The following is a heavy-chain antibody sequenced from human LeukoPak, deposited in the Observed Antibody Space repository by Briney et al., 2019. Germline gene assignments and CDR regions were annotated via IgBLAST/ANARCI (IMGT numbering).Heavy chain of an antibody. V-gene: IGHV4-4*07. Sequence: SETVFLTCTVSGGSISSYYWGWIRQSAGKGLEWIGRIYTSGSTNYDPSLKSRVTMSVDTSKNQFSLKLSSVAAADTAVYYCARGVGASYYFDYWGQGTLVTVSS. CDR2: IYTSGST. CDR3: ARGVGASYYFDY. D-gene: IGHD1-26*01. J-gene: IGHJ4*02. CDR1: GGSISSYY.